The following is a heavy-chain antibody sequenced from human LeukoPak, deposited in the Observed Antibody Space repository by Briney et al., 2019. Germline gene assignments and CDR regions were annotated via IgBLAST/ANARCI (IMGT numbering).Heavy chain of an antibody. J-gene: IGHJ4*02. CDR1: GYSISSGYY. D-gene: IGHD4-23*01. Sequence: SETLSLTCTASGYSISSGYYWGWIRQPPGKGLEWIGSIYHSGSTYYNPSLKSRVTISVDTSKNQFSLKLSSVTAADTAVYYCARVSVYGGSTDYWGQGTLVTVSS. V-gene: IGHV4-38-2*02. CDR3: ARVSVYGGSTDY. CDR2: IYHSGST.